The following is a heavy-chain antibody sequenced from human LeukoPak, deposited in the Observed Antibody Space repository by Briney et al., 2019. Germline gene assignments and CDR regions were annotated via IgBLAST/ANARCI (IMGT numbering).Heavy chain of an antibody. Sequence: GGSLRLSCAASGFTFSSYSMNWVRQAPGKGLEWVSYISSSSSTIYYADSVKGRFTISRDNAKNSLYLQVNSLRAEDTAVYYCARDLDFWSGFNYYYYMDVWGKGTTVTVSS. CDR1: GFTFSSYS. V-gene: IGHV3-48*01. D-gene: IGHD3-3*01. CDR2: ISSSSSTI. J-gene: IGHJ6*03. CDR3: ARDLDFWSGFNYYYYMDV.